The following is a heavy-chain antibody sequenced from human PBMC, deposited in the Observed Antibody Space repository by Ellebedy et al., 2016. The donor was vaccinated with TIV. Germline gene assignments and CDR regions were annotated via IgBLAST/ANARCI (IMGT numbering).Heavy chain of an antibody. V-gene: IGHV3-23*01. D-gene: IGHD5-18*01. CDR1: DFNFSPYA. CDR2: IVGSGA. J-gene: IGHJ4*02. CDR3: AKDRTPGNGYWVFDN. Sequence: GESLKISCAASDFNFSPYAMAWVRQAPGEGLEWVSGIVGSGAQKYADTVKGRFTITRDNSKRTVDLQMNSMRSEDTDVYFCAKDRTPGNGYWVFDNWGQGTLVSVSS.